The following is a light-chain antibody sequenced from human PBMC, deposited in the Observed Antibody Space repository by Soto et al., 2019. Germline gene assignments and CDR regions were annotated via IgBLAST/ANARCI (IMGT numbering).Light chain of an antibody. CDR1: QSVDAY. CDR2: ATS. Sequence: EIVLTQSPATLSLSPGERATLSCRASQSVDAYLAWYQHKPGQAPRLLIFATSNRATGIPARFSGSGSGTDFTLTISSLEPEDFAVYYCQQRSNWPPLTFGGGNKVEIK. CDR3: QQRSNWPPLT. J-gene: IGKJ4*01. V-gene: IGKV3-11*01.